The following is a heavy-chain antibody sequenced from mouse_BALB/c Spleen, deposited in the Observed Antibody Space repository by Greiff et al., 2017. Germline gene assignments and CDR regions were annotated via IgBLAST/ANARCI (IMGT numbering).Heavy chain of an antibody. Sequence: EVKLQESGPDLVKPSQSLSLTCTVTGYSITSGYSWHWIRQFPGNKLEWMGYIHYSGSTNYNPSLKSRISITRDTSKNQFFLQLNSVTTEDTATYYCARARTYYGYDYAMDYWGQGTSVTVSS. CDR2: IHYSGST. J-gene: IGHJ4*01. D-gene: IGHD2-9*01. CDR1: GYSITSGYS. CDR3: ARARTYYGYDYAMDY. V-gene: IGHV3-1*02.